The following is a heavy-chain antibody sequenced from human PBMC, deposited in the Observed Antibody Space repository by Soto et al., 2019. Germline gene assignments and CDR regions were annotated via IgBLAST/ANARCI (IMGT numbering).Heavy chain of an antibody. CDR1: GFTFSSYA. V-gene: IGHV3-30-3*01. Sequence: GGSLRLSCAASGFTFSSYAMHWVRQAPGKGLEWVAVISYDGSNKYYADSVKGRFTISRDNSKNTLYLQMNSLRAEDTAVYYCARVVLSDIVVVVAATANYYYGMDVWGQGTTVTVSS. J-gene: IGHJ6*02. D-gene: IGHD2-15*01. CDR2: ISYDGSNK. CDR3: ARVVLSDIVVVVAATANYYYGMDV.